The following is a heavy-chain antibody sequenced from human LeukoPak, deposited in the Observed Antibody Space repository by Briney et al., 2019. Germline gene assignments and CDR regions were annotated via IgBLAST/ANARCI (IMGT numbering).Heavy chain of an antibody. J-gene: IGHJ5*02. D-gene: IGHD4-17*01. CDR3: AKDGGAPTVNWFGP. Sequence: GGSLRLSCAASGFTFSSYGMHWVRQAPGKGLEWVAFIRYDGSNKYYADSVKGRFTISRNNSKNTLYLQMNSLRAEDTAVYYCAKDGGAPTVNWFGPWGQGTLVTVSS. V-gene: IGHV3-30*02. CDR2: IRYDGSNK. CDR1: GFTFSSYG.